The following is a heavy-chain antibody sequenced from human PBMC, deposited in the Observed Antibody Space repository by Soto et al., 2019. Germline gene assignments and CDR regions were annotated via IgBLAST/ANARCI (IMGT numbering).Heavy chain of an antibody. CDR2: IYYSGST. D-gene: IGHD3-22*01. Sequence: SETLSLTCTVSGGSISSGAYYWSWIRQHPGKGLEWIGYIYYSGSTYYNPSLKSRVTVSVDTSKNQFSLNLGSVTAADTAVYYCARDALAPLLPHMDVWGKGTTVTVSS. CDR1: GGSISSGAYY. V-gene: IGHV4-31*03. J-gene: IGHJ6*03. CDR3: ARDALAPLLPHMDV.